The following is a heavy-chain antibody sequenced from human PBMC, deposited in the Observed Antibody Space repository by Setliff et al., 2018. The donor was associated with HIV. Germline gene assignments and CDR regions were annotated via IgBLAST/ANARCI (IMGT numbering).Heavy chain of an antibody. D-gene: IGHD3-9*01. V-gene: IGHV4-59*08. Sequence: SETLSLTCTVSGGSIRSYYWSWIRQSPGKGLEWIGYVFYNGDTAYNPSLKSRLTISVDTSKSQFSLKLTSVTAADTAVYYCARHRYYDILFDPWGQGTLVTVSS. CDR3: ARHRYYDILFDP. J-gene: IGHJ5*02. CDR2: VFYNGDT. CDR1: GGSIRSYY.